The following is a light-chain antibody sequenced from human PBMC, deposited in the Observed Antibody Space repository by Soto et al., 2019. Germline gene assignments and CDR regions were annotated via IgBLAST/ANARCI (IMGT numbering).Light chain of an antibody. J-gene: IGLJ2*01. CDR2: DVS. CDR3: SSYTSSSTFGV. V-gene: IGLV2-14*01. CDR1: SSDVGGYNY. Sequence: QSALTQPSSVSVSPGQSITIASTGTSSDVGGYNYVSWYQQDPAKAPKLMIYDVSNRPSGVSNRFSGSKSGNTASLTISGLQAEDEADYYCSSYTSSSTFGVFGGGTKLTVL.